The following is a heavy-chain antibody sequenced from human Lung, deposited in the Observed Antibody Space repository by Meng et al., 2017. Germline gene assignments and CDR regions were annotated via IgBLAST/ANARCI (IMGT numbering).Heavy chain of an antibody. Sequence: EVQLVESGGGLVKRGGSLRLSCAASEFTFSDYSMNWVRQAPGKWLEWVSFISNTGKYIYYADSVKGRFTISRDNAKNSLYLQINSLRAEDTAVYYCARGSYQPLLLSALDYWGQGTLVTVSS. V-gene: IGHV3-21*01. J-gene: IGHJ4*02. D-gene: IGHD2-15*01. CDR3: ARGSYQPLLLSALDY. CDR1: EFTFSDYS. CDR2: ISNTGKYI.